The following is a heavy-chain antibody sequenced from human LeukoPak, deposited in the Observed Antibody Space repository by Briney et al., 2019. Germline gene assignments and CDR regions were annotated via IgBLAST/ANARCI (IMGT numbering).Heavy chain of an antibody. J-gene: IGHJ4*02. CDR3: ARWGNDFWSGYYGTRLDY. CDR1: GGSISGYY. CDR2: LYYMRGA. V-gene: IGHV4-59*01. D-gene: IGHD3-3*01. Sequence: SETLSLTCTVSGGSISGYYWSWSRQPPGKGVEWIGNLYYMRGAWYKSSLKSRVTTSVDTSRNEFSLKLSSVTAADTAVYYCARWGNDFWSGYYGTRLDYWGQGTLVTVSS.